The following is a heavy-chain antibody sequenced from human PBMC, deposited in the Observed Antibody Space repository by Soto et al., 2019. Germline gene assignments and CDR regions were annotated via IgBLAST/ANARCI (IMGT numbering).Heavy chain of an antibody. CDR3: ARDLFCSDTDLVQGRFDY. V-gene: IGHV4-34*01. CDR1: GGSFSGYY. D-gene: IGHD2-15*01. CDR2: INHRGST. Sequence: SETLSLTCAVYGGSFSGYYWNWIRQSPGKGLEWIGAINHRGSTNYNPSLKSRVTISVDSSRNQFSLRLSSVTAADTAVYYCARDLFCSDTDLVQGRFDYWGQGTLVTVSS. J-gene: IGHJ4*02.